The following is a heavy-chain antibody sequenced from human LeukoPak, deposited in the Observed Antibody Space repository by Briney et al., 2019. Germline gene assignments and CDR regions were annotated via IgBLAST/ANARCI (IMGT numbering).Heavy chain of an antibody. V-gene: IGHV1-46*01. Sequence: ASVKVSCKASGYTFTSYYMHWVRQAPGQGLEWMGIINPSGGSTTYAQKFQGRVTMTRDTSTSTVYMELSSLRSEDTAVYYCARALSANTVTTGEFDYWGQGTLVTVSS. CDR2: INPSGGST. CDR3: ARALSANTVTTGEFDY. CDR1: GYTFTSYY. D-gene: IGHD4-17*01. J-gene: IGHJ4*02.